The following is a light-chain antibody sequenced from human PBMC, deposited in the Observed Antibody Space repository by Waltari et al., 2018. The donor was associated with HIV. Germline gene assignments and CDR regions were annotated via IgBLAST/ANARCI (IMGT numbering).Light chain of an antibody. CDR1: NIAATKS. V-gene: IGLV3-21*02. CDR2: DDR. J-gene: IGLJ2*01. CDR3: QVWDGRGDPVI. Sequence: SYVLTQPPSVSVAPGQTARITCGGNNIAATKSVHWYRLNPGQAPVVVIYDDRDRPSGMPDRFAGSSSGDTATLTISGAEAGDEADYYCQVWDGRGDPVIFGGGTKLAVV.